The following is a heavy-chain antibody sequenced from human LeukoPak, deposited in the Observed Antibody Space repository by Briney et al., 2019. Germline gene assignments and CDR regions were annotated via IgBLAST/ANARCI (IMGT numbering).Heavy chain of an antibody. V-gene: IGHV3-7*01. CDR2: IKEDGSEK. Sequence: PGGSLRLSCAASGFTFSNYWMSWVRQAPGKGLEWVANIKEDGSEKYYVESVKGRFTISRDNAKNSLYLQMNSLRAEDTAVYYCARESYYYYMDVWGKGTTVTVSS. CDR1: GFTFSNYW. CDR3: ARESYYYYMDV. J-gene: IGHJ6*03.